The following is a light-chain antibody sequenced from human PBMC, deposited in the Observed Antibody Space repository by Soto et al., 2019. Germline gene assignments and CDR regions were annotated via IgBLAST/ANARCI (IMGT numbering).Light chain of an antibody. J-gene: IGKJ2*01. CDR2: GAS. CDR1: QSVSSSY. V-gene: IGKV3-20*01. Sequence: IVLTQSPGTLSLSPGERATLSCRASQSVSSSYLAWYQQKPGQAPRLLIYGASSRATGIPDRFSGSGSGTDFTLTISRLEPEDFTVYYCQQYSSSPRYNFVQGPKLEIK. CDR3: QQYSSSPRYN.